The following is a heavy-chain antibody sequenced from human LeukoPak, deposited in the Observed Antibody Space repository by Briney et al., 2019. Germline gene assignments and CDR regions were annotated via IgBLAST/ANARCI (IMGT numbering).Heavy chain of an antibody. D-gene: IGHD2-2*01. J-gene: IGHJ6*03. CDR2: ISFDGVNT. CDR3: ARGQGYESYYYMDV. Sequence: GGTLRLSCAASGFTFSSYGMSWVRQAPGKGLEWVAVISFDGVNTFYADSAKGRFTISRDNSNNTVYLQMNNLRPEDTAVFYCARGQGYESYYYMDVWGKGTTVSVSS. CDR1: GFTFSSYG. V-gene: IGHV3-30*03.